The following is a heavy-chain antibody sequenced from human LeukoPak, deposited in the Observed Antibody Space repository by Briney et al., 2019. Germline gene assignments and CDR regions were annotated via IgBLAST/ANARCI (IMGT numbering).Heavy chain of an antibody. Sequence: GGSLRLSCAASGFTFSSYGMHWVRQAPGKGLEWVAVTWYDGSNKYYADSVKGRFTISRDNSKNTLYLQMNSLRAEDTAVYYCAKGHRGVMRGAFDYWGQGTLVTVSS. D-gene: IGHD3-10*01. CDR2: TWYDGSNK. J-gene: IGHJ4*02. CDR3: AKGHRGVMRGAFDY. CDR1: GFTFSSYG. V-gene: IGHV3-33*06.